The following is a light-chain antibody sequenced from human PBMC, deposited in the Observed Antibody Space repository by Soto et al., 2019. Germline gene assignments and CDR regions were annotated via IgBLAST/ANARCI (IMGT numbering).Light chain of an antibody. CDR2: LNSDGSH. CDR1: SGHSSYA. J-gene: IGLJ2*01. CDR3: QTWGTGPVV. Sequence: QLVLTQSPSASASLGASVKLTCTLSSGHSSYAIAWHQQQPEKGPRYLMKLNSDGSHRKGDGIPDRFSGSSSGAERYLTISSLQSEDEADYYCQTWGTGPVVFGGGTQLTVL. V-gene: IGLV4-69*01.